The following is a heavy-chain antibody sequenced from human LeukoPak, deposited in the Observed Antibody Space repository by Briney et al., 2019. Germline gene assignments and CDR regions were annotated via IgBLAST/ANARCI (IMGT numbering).Heavy chain of an antibody. Sequence: PAGGSLRLSCAASGFTFSSFAMSWVRQAPGKGLEWVSGISGSGGSTYYADSVKGRFTISRDNAKNTLYLQMNSLRAEDTAVYYCAKAYGVGNWGQGTLVTVSS. CDR2: ISGSGGST. D-gene: IGHD4-17*01. V-gene: IGHV3-23*01. CDR1: GFTFSSFA. CDR3: AKAYGVGN. J-gene: IGHJ4*02.